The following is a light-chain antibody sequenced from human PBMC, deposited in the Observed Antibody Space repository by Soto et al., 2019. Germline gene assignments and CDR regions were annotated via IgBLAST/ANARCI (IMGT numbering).Light chain of an antibody. CDR1: QSVSNNY. CDR2: GSS. CDR3: QQYGNSPWT. J-gene: IGKJ1*01. V-gene: IGKV3-20*01. Sequence: EIVLTQSPGTLSLSPGERATLSCRASQSVSNNYLAWYQQKPGQAPRLLIYGSSKRRTGIPGRFSGSGSGTEFTLTISRLEPEDFVVYYCQQYGNSPWTFGQGTKVEIK.